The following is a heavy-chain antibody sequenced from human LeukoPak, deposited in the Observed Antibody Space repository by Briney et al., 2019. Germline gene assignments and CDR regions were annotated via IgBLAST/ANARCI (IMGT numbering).Heavy chain of an antibody. D-gene: IGHD3-10*01. V-gene: IGHV4-38-2*02. CDR3: AREFVTMVRGVIHRFFDY. CDR1: GYSISSGYY. Sequence: PSETLSLTCTVSGYSISSGYYWGWIRQPPGKGLEWIGSIYHSGSTYYNPSLKSRVTISVDTSKNQFSLKLSSVTAADTAVYYCAREFVTMVRGVIHRFFDYWGQGTLVTVSS. CDR2: IYHSGST. J-gene: IGHJ4*02.